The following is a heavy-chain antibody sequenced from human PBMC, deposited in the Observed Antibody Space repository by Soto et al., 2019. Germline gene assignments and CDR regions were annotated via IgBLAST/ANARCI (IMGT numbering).Heavy chain of an antibody. CDR3: AAVAGRWLQLGWFDP. V-gene: IGHV4-4*02. Sequence: PSETLSLTCAVSGGSISSSNWWSWVRQPPGKGLEWIGEIYHSGSTNYNPSLKSRVTISVDKSKNQFSLKLSSVTAADTAVYYRAAVAGRWLQLGWFDPWGQGTLVTVSS. J-gene: IGHJ5*02. D-gene: IGHD5-12*01. CDR2: IYHSGST. CDR1: GGSISSSNW.